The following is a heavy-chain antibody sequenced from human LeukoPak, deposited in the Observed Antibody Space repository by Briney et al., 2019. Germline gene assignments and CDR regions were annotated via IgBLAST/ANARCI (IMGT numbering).Heavy chain of an antibody. V-gene: IGHV1-8*01. Sequence: ASVKVSCKASGYTFTSYDINWVRQATGQGLEWMGWMNPNSGNTGYAQKFQGRVTMTRNTSISTAYMELSSLRSEDTAVYYCASDLGYSSSWYPFDIWGQGTMVTVSS. CDR2: MNPNSGNT. D-gene: IGHD6-13*01. CDR3: ASDLGYSSSWYPFDI. CDR1: GYTFTSYD. J-gene: IGHJ3*02.